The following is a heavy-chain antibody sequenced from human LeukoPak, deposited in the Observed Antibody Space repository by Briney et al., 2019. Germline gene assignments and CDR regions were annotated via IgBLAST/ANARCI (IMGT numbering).Heavy chain of an antibody. CDR3: ARGMYSSSWSWYYYYGMDV. J-gene: IGHJ6*02. Sequence: GGSLRLSCAASGFTFSSYWMSWVRQAPGKGLEWVANIKQDGSEKYYVDSVKGRFTISRDNAKNSLYLQMNSLRAEDTAVYYCARGMYSSSWSWYYYYGMDVWGQGPTVTVSS. V-gene: IGHV3-7*03. D-gene: IGHD6-13*01. CDR1: GFTFSSYW. CDR2: IKQDGSEK.